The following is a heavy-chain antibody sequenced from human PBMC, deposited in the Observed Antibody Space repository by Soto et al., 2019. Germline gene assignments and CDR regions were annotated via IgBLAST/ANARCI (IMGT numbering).Heavy chain of an antibody. CDR2: IWYDGSNK. Sequence: GGSLRLSCAASGFTFSSYGMHWVRQAPGKGLEWVAVIWYDGSNKYYEDSVKGRFTISRDNSKNTLYLQMNSLRAEDTVVYYCARSRVAAHWYYMDVWGKGTTVTVSS. D-gene: IGHD6-6*01. CDR3: ARSRVAAHWYYMDV. CDR1: GFTFSSYG. J-gene: IGHJ6*03. V-gene: IGHV3-33*01.